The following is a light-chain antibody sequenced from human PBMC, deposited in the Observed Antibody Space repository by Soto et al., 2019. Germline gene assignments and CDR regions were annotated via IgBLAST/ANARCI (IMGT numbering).Light chain of an antibody. CDR1: QSIGNY. CDR3: QQSYSAPRT. CDR2: GAS. J-gene: IGKJ2*01. V-gene: IGKV1-39*01. Sequence: DIQMTQSPSSLSASVGDRVTITCRGSQSIGNYLNWYQQKPGKAPKLLISGASSLQSGVPSSFSGSGSGTDFTLTISSLQPEDFATYYCQQSYSAPRTFGQGTKLEIK.